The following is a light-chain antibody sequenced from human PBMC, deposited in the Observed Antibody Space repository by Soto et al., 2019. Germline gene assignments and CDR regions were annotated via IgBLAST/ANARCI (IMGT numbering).Light chain of an antibody. V-gene: IGKV3-15*01. CDR3: QQYYSNPT. CDR2: AAS. Sequence: EIVMTQSPVTLSVSPGERVTLSCRASQSVSNNLAWYQQKSGQAPRLLIYAASTRVTGIPARFSGSGSGTEFTLTISSLQAEDVAVYYCQQYYSNPTFGQGTKVEIK. J-gene: IGKJ1*01. CDR1: QSVSNN.